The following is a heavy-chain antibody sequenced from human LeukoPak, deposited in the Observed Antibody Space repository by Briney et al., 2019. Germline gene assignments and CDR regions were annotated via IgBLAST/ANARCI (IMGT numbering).Heavy chain of an antibody. Sequence: PVGSLRLSCAASRFTFSSYSLNSVRQAPGKGLEWVSSISSSSYIYYADSVKSRFTISRDNAKNSRYLQMKSLRAEDTAVYYYAGDFVSGVMALWGQGTLVTVSS. CDR1: RFTFSSYS. CDR2: ISSSSYI. CDR3: AGDFVSGVMAL. J-gene: IGHJ4*02. D-gene: IGHD3-16*01. V-gene: IGHV3-21*01.